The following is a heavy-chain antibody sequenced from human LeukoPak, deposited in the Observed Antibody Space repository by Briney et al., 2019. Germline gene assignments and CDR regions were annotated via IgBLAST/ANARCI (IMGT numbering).Heavy chain of an antibody. Sequence: PGGSLRLSCAASGFTFSNYWMHWVRQAPGKGLVWVSRINSDGSSTMYADSVKGRFTISRDNAKNTLYLQMNSLRAEDTAVYYCARDRGISYDFWSGDAFDIWGQGTMVTVSS. V-gene: IGHV3-74*03. CDR3: ARDRGISYDFWSGDAFDI. CDR1: GFTFSNYW. J-gene: IGHJ3*02. D-gene: IGHD3-3*01. CDR2: INSDGSST.